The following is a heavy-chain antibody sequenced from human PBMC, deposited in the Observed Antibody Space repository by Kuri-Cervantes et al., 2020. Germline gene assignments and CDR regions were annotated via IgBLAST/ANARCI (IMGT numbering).Heavy chain of an antibody. Sequence: GGSLRLSCAASGLMFSRYGMHWVRQAPGKGLEWVAFIQYDGSKKYYGDSVKGRFTISRDDSKNNLHLQMNSLRAEDTAVYYCAKDREYNSIGAFDYWGQGTLVTVSS. J-gene: IGHJ4*02. CDR2: IQYDGSKK. CDR3: AKDREYNSIGAFDY. V-gene: IGHV3-30*02. CDR1: GLMFSRYG. D-gene: IGHD5-24*01.